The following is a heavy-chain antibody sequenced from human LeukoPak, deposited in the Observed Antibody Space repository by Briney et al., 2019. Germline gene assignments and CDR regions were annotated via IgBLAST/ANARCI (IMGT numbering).Heavy chain of an antibody. Sequence: GGSLRLSCAASGFTFTSHWITWVRQAPGKGLGWVANINRDGSDKYYVDSVKGRFTISRDNAKNSLYLQMNSLRADDTAVYFCARESRAAGRNDAFDIWGQGTMVTVSS. J-gene: IGHJ3*02. CDR1: GFTFTSHW. D-gene: IGHD6-13*01. CDR2: INRDGSDK. V-gene: IGHV3-7*01. CDR3: ARESRAAGRNDAFDI.